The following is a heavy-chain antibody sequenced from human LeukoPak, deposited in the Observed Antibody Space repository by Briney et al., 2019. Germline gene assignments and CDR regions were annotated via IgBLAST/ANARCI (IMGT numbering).Heavy chain of an antibody. CDR2: MNPNSGNT. J-gene: IGHJ2*01. CDR1: GYTFTSYD. V-gene: IGHV1-8*01. Sequence: EASVKGSCKASGYTFTSYDINWVRQATGQGLEWMGWMNPNSGNTGYAQKFQGRVTMTRNTSISTAYMELSSLRSEDTAVYYCAGSALYYYDSSGSAEYWYFDLWGRGTLVTVSS. CDR3: AGSALYYYDSSGSAEYWYFDL. D-gene: IGHD3-22*01.